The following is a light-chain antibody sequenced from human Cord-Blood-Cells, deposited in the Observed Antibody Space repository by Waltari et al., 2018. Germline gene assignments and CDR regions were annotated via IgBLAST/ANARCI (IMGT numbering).Light chain of an antibody. J-gene: IGLJ2*01. CDR2: EGS. CDR1: SSDVGSYNL. V-gene: IGLV2-23*01. Sequence: QSALTQPASVSGSPGQSITISCTGTSSDVGSYNLVSWYLQHPGKAPKLMIYEGSKRPSGVSNRFSGYKSGNTASLTISGLQAEDEADYYCCSYAGDVVFGGGTKLTVL. CDR3: CSYAGDVV.